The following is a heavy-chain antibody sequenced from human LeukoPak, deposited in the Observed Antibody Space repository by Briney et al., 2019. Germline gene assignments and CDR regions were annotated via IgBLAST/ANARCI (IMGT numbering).Heavy chain of an antibody. CDR2: IYSGGST. V-gene: IGHV3-66*01. CDR3: ARGYSGSYSPIDY. Sequence: GGSLRLSRAASGFTVSSNYMSWVRQAPGKGLEWVSVIYSGGSTYYADSVKGRFTISRDNSKNTLYLQMNSLRAEDTAVYYCARGYSGSYSPIDYWGQGTLVTVSS. J-gene: IGHJ4*02. D-gene: IGHD1-26*01. CDR1: GFTVSSNY.